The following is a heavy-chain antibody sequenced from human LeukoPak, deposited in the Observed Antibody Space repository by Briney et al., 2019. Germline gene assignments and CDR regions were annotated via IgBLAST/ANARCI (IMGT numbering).Heavy chain of an antibody. CDR2: INPSGGST. J-gene: IGHJ5*02. CDR1: GGTFSSYA. V-gene: IGHV1-46*01. CDR3: ARSYSNYDWFDP. D-gene: IGHD4-11*01. Sequence: ASVKVSCKASGGTFSSYAISWVRQAPGQGLEWMGIINPSGGSTSYAQKFQGRVTMTRDTSTSTVYMELSSLRSEDTAVYYCARSYSNYDWFDPWGQGTLVTVSS.